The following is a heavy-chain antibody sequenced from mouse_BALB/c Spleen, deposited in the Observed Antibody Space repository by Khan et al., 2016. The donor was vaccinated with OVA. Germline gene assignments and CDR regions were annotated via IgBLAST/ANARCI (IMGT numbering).Heavy chain of an antibody. J-gene: IGHJ3*01. V-gene: IGHV3-2*02. CDR1: GYSITSDYA. CDR2: ISYSGRT. D-gene: IGHD3-3*01. Sequence: VQLQQSGPGLVKPSLSLSLTCTVTGYSITSDYAWNWIRQFPGHKLEWMGYISYSGRTSYTPSLKSRISITRDTSKKQFFLQLNSVTTEDTATYFCVRGRAYWGQGTLVTVSA. CDR3: VRGRAY.